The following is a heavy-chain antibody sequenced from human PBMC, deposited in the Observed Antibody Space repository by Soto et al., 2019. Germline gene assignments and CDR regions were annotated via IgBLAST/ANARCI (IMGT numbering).Heavy chain of an antibody. Sequence: ASVKVSCKASGGTFSSYAISWVRQAPGQGLEWMGGIIPIFGTANYAQKFQGRVTITADESTSTAYMELSSLSSEDTAVYYCAILNKNDYRDYWGQGTLVTVSS. J-gene: IGHJ4*02. V-gene: IGHV1-69*13. CDR3: AILNKNDYRDY. CDR2: IIPIFGTA. CDR1: GGTFSSYA.